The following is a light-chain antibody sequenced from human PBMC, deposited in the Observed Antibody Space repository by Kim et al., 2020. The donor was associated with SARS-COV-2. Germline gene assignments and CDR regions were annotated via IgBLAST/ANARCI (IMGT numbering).Light chain of an antibody. V-gene: IGLV1-36*01. CDR1: SSNIGNNA. CDR2: YDD. CDR3: AAWDDSLNGYV. J-gene: IGLJ1*01. Sequence: QSVLTQPPSVSEAPRQRVTISCSGSSSNIGNNAVNWYQQLPGKAPKLLIYYDDLLPSGVSDRFSGSKSGTSASLAISWLQSEDEADYYCAAWDDSLNGYVFGTGTKVTVL.